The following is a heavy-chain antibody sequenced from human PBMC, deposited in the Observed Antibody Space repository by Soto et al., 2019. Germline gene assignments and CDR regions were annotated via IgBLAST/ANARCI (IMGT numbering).Heavy chain of an antibody. CDR1: GGSISSYY. Sequence: PSETLSLTCTVSGGSISSYYWSWIRQPPGKGLEWIGYIYYSGSTNYNPSLKSRVTISVDTSKNQFSLKLSSVTAADTAVYYCARVPPGGSSSVHFDYWGQGTLVTV. D-gene: IGHD6-6*01. CDR3: ARVPPGGSSSVHFDY. CDR2: IYYSGST. J-gene: IGHJ4*02. V-gene: IGHV4-59*01.